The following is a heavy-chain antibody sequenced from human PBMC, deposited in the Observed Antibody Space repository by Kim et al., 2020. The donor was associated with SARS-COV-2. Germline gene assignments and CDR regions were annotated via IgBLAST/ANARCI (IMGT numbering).Heavy chain of an antibody. CDR2: ISSGNMYI. J-gene: IGHJ4*02. CDR1: GFTFSSYT. D-gene: IGHD3-16*01. Sequence: GGSLRLSCAASGFTFSSYTMNWVHQAPGKGLEWVSSISSGNMYIYYADSVKGRFTISRDNAKNSLYLQMNSLRVDDLAVYFCARDRGRGTPDYWGQGTLVSVSS. V-gene: IGHV3-21*01. CDR3: ARDRGRGTPDY.